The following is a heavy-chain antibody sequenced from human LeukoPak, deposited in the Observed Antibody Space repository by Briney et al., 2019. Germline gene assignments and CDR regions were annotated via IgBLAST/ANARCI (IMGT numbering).Heavy chain of an antibody. CDR1: GYSFTSYW. Sequence: GESLKISCKGSGYSFTSYWIGWVRQMPGKGLEWMGIIYPGDSDTRYSPSFQGQVTISADKSISTAYLQWSSLKASDTAMYYCARLVSPYSCSWYLDYWGQGTLVTVSS. J-gene: IGHJ4*02. V-gene: IGHV5-51*01. CDR3: ARLVSPYSCSWYLDY. D-gene: IGHD6-13*01. CDR2: IYPGDSDT.